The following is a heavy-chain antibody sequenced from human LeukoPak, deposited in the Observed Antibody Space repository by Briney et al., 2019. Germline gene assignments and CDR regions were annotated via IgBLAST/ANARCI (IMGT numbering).Heavy chain of an antibody. CDR1: GGSISSYY. CDR2: TNVDGRT. J-gene: IGHJ2*01. D-gene: IGHD3-16*02. V-gene: IGHV4-34*01. CDR3: ARSGHSYVRAGRYFDL. Sequence: SETLSLTCTVSGGSISSYYWSWIRQAPREGLEWIGETNVDGRTKYTPSLQSRVTISVDTSTNQISQNVDSVTVADTAIYFCARSGHSYVRAGRYFDLWGRGTLVTVSS.